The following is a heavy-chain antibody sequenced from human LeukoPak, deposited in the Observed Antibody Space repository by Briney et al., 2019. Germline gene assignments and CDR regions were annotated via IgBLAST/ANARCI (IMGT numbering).Heavy chain of an antibody. CDR1: GFTFSSYA. CDR3: AKTDTYYDFWSGLDY. D-gene: IGHD3-3*01. CDR2: ISYDGGNK. V-gene: IGHV3-30*18. J-gene: IGHJ4*02. Sequence: GGSLRLSCAASGFTFSSYAMNWVRQAPGKGLEWVAVISYDGGNKYYADSVKGRFTISRDNSKNTLYLQMNSLRAEDTAVYYCAKTDTYYDFWSGLDYWGQGTLVTVSS.